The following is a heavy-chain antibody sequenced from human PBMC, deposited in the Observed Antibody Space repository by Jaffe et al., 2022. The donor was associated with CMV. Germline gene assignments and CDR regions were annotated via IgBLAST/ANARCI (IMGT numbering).Heavy chain of an antibody. V-gene: IGHV4-34*01. CDR2: INHSGST. Sequence: QVQLQQWGAGLLKPSETLSLTCAVYGGSFSGYYWSWIRQPPGKGLEWIGEINHSGSTNYNPSLKSRVTISVDTSKNQFSLKLSSVTAADTAVYYCARRHWWLRFDYWGQGTLVTVSS. CDR1: GGSFSGYY. CDR3: ARRHWWLRFDY. D-gene: IGHD2-8*02. J-gene: IGHJ4*02.